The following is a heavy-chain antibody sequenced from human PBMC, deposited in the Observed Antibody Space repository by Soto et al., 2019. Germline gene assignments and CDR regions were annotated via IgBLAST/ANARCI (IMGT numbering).Heavy chain of an antibody. CDR1: GVSITDSY. CDR3: ARETRSWGFTPSYMDV. V-gene: IGHV4-59*01. CDR2: IYYGGST. J-gene: IGHJ6*03. Sequence: QVQLQESGPGLVKPSETLALTCTVSGVSITDSYWSWIRQPPGKGLEWIGYIYYGGSTTYNPSIKRRVTISVDSSKNPFSLQLHPVPAAATAVYYCARETRSWGFTPSYMDVWGKGTTVTVSS. D-gene: IGHD6-13*01.